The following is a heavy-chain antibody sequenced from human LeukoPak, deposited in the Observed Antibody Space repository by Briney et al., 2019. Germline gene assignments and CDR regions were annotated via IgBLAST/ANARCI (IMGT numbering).Heavy chain of an antibody. CDR1: GGSISSGNYY. CDR3: ARRGHYDSSGYYAPFDY. D-gene: IGHD3-22*01. Sequence: SETLSLTCTVSGGSISSGNYYWSWIRQPPGKGLEWIGYIYYSGSTYYNPSLKSRVTISVDTSRNQFSLKVTSVTAADTAVYYCARRGHYDSSGYYAPFDYWGQGSLVTVSS. J-gene: IGHJ4*02. CDR2: IYYSGST. V-gene: IGHV4-39*01.